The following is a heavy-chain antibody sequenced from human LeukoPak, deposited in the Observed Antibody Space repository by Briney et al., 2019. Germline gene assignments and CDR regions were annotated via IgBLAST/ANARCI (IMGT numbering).Heavy chain of an antibody. D-gene: IGHD2-21*02. J-gene: IGHJ1*01. CDR1: GFAIRDTY. Sequence: PGGSLRLSCAASGFAIRDTYMNWIRQAPGEGLEWVSYISRSGNVIYYTDSVKGRFTISRDNAQNSMYLQMNSLRVEDTAVYYCTSWGDTTAEYFQRWGQGTLVTVSS. CDR2: ISRSGNVI. CDR3: TSWGDTTAEYFQR. V-gene: IGHV3-11*04.